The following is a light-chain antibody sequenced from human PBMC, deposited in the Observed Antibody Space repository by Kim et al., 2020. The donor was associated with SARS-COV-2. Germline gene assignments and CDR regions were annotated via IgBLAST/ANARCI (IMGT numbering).Light chain of an antibody. Sequence: QSALTQPASVSGSPGQSITISFTGTSSDVGSYNLVSWYQQHPGKAPKLMIYEVSKRTSGVSNRFSGSKSGNTASLTISGLQAEDEADYYCCSYAGSSTFVVFGGGTQLTVL. V-gene: IGLV2-23*02. CDR2: EVS. CDR1: SSDVGSYNL. CDR3: CSYAGSSTFVV. J-gene: IGLJ2*01.